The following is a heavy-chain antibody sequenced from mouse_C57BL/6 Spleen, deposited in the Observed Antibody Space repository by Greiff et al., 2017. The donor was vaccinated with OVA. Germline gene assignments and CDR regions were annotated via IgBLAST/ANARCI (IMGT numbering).Heavy chain of an antibody. V-gene: IGHV3-6*01. D-gene: IGHD2-4*01. Sequence: EESGPGLLTPSQSLSLTCSVTGYSIPSGYYWNWIRQFPGNKLEWMGYISYDGSNNYNPSLTNRISSTRDTSKNQFLLKLNSVTTEDTATYYCARSIYYDYDYWGQGTTLTVSS. CDR1: GYSIPSGYY. CDR2: ISYDGSN. J-gene: IGHJ2*01. CDR3: ARSIYYDYDY.